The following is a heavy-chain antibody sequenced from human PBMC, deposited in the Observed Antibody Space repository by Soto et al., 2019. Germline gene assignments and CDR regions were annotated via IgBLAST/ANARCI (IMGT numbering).Heavy chain of an antibody. Sequence: SETLSLTCAVSGGSISSGGYSWSWIRQPPGKGLEWIGYIYHSGSTYYNPSLKSRVTISVDTSKNQFSLKLSSVTAADTAVYYCARDVTTTVTTSGGMDVWGQGTTVTVSS. CDR3: ARDVTTTVTTSGGMDV. J-gene: IGHJ6*02. D-gene: IGHD4-17*01. V-gene: IGHV4-30-2*05. CDR1: GGSISSGGYS. CDR2: IYHSGST.